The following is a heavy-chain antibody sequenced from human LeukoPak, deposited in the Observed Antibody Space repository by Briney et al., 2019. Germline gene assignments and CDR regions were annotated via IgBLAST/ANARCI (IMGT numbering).Heavy chain of an antibody. CDR3: ARRLRIGAVEWFDP. D-gene: IGHD2-21*01. Sequence: PSETLSLTCSVPSGSVRSNYYSWAWIRQAPGKGLEWVGGLDDSGNTYYNPSLKSRLTMSVDTSKNHFSLNLKSVAAADTSVYYCARRLRIGAVEWFDPWGQGIMVTVSS. CDR1: SGSVRSNYYS. CDR2: LDDSGNT. J-gene: IGHJ5*02. V-gene: IGHV4-39*02.